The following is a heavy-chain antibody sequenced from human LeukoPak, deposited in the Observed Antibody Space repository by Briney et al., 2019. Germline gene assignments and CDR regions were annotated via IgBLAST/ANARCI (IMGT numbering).Heavy chain of an antibody. CDR1: GFTFSSYW. CDR2: IKQDGSEK. J-gene: IGHJ6*03. Sequence: GGSLRLSCAASGFTFSSYWMSWVRQAPGKGLEWVANIKQDGSEKYYVDSVKGRFTISRDNAKNSLYLQMNSLRAEDTAVYYCARGTYYYDSSGYFWYYYYYMDVWGKGTTVTISS. D-gene: IGHD3-22*01. V-gene: IGHV3-7*01. CDR3: ARGTYYYDSSGYFWYYYYYMDV.